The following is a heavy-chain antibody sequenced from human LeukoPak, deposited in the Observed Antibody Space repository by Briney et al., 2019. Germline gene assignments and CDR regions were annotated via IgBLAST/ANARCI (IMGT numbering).Heavy chain of an antibody. CDR1: GFTFSSYS. CDR3: ARGILWYTYYFDY. V-gene: IGHV3-21*01. D-gene: IGHD2-21*01. J-gene: IGHJ4*02. CDR2: ISSSSSYI. Sequence: PGGSLRLSCAASGFTFSSYSMNWVRQAPGKGLEWVSSISSSSSYIYYADSVKGRFTISRDNAKNSLYLQMNSLRAEDTAVYYCARGILWYTYYFDYWGQGTLVTVSS.